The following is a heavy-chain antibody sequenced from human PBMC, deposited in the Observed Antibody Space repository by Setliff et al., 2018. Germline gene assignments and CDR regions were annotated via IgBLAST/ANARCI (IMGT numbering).Heavy chain of an antibody. CDR3: ARAYYGTVNGYSSYYGLDV. V-gene: IGHV3-7*01. Sequence: PGGSLRLSCAASGFTFSTYWMSWVRQAPGKGLEWVANIKQDGSEKYYVDSVKGRFSISRDNAKNSLYLQMNSLRAEDTAVYYCARAYYGTVNGYSSYYGLDVWGPGTTVTVSS. CDR2: IKQDGSEK. J-gene: IGHJ6*02. CDR1: GFTFSTYW. D-gene: IGHD3-9*01.